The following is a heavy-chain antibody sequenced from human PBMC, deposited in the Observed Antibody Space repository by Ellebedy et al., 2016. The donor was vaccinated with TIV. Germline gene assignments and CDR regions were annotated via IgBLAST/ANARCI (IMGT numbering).Heavy chain of an antibody. Sequence: MPGGSLRLSCTVSGGSISTYYWSWIRQPPGQGLEWIGYIYYSGYTEYNPSLKSRVTISLDTSKDQFSLRLSSVTAADTAVYYWARGPLRYFDWVYYYHGMDVWGQGTTVTVSS. J-gene: IGHJ6*02. CDR1: GGSISTYY. V-gene: IGHV4-59*08. CDR3: ARGPLRYFDWVYYYHGMDV. CDR2: IYYSGYT. D-gene: IGHD3-9*01.